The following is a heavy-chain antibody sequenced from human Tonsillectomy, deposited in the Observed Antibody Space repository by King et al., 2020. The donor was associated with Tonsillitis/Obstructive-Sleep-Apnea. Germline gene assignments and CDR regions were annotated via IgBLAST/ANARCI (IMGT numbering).Heavy chain of an antibody. J-gene: IGHJ6*03. CDR1: GGSISSDY. Sequence: VQLQESGPGLVKPSETLSVTCTVSGGSISSDYWSWIRQPPGKGLEWIGYIYYTGGSTKYNPSLKSRVTITVDTSKNQFSLNLSSVTAADTAVYYCAREENDFWNGYHYMDVWGKGTTVTVSS. CDR3: AREENDFWNGYHYMDV. CDR2: IYYTGGST. V-gene: IGHV4-59*01. D-gene: IGHD3-3*01.